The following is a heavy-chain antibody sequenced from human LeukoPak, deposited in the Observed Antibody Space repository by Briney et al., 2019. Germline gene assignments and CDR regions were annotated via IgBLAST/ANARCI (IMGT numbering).Heavy chain of an antibody. CDR1: GYTFTSYD. V-gene: IGHV1-8*03. Sequence: ASVKVSCKASGYTFTSYDINWVRQATGQGLEWMGWMNPNSGNTGYAQKFQGRVTITRNTSISTAYMELSSLRSEDTAVYYCAKVPGPHIVVVPAAIDYWGQGTLVTVSS. CDR3: AKVPGPHIVVVPAAIDY. D-gene: IGHD2-2*01. J-gene: IGHJ4*02. CDR2: MNPNSGNT.